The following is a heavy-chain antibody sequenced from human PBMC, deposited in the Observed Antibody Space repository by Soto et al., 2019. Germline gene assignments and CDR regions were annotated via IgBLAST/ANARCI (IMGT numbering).Heavy chain of an antibody. D-gene: IGHD2-2*03. J-gene: IGHJ6*02. V-gene: IGHV3-11*06. CDR2: ISSSSSYT. Sequence: GGSLRLSCAASGFTFSDYYMSWIRQAPGEGLEWVSYISSSSSYTNYADSVKGRFTISRDNAKNSLYLQMNSLRAEDTAVYYCARDGYCSSTSCYHHYYYGMDVWGQGTTVTVSS. CDR3: ARDGYCSSTSCYHHYYYGMDV. CDR1: GFTFSDYY.